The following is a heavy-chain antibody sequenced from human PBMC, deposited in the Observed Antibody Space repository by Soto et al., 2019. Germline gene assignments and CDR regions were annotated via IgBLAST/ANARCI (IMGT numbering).Heavy chain of an antibody. CDR1: GGSISSSSYY. D-gene: IGHD3-9*01. CDR3: ARAYFNWLCIGRLDY. J-gene: IGHJ4*02. CDR2: IYYSGST. V-gene: IGHV4-39*01. Sequence: SETLSLTCTVSGGSISSSSYYWGWIRQPPGKGLEWIGSIYYSGSTYYNPSLKSRVTISVDTSKNQFSLELSSVTAADTAVYYCARAYFNWLCIGRLDYWGQGTLVTVSS.